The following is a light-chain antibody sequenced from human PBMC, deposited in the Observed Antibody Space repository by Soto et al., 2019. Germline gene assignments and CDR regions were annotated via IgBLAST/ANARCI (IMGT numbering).Light chain of an antibody. CDR2: SAS. V-gene: IGKV1-39*01. CDR3: QQSYSTPWT. J-gene: IGKJ1*01. Sequence: DIQMTQSPASLSASVGDRVTITCRASQSISTYLSWFQQKPGKAPKLLIYSASTSQSGVPSRFSGSGSGTDFTLTISRLQPEDFATYHCQQSYSTPWTFGQGTRWIS. CDR1: QSISTY.